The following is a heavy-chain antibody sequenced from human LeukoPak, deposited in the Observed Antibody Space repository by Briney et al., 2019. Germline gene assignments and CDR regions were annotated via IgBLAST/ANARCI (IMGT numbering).Heavy chain of an antibody. CDR2: IYYSGST. Sequence: SETLSLTCTVSGGSISSGDYYWSWIRQPPGKGLEWIGYIYYSGSTYYNPSLKSRVTISVDTSKNQFSLKLSSVTAADTAVYYCARYCSSTSCYGERALDIWGQGTMVTVSS. J-gene: IGHJ3*02. CDR3: ARYCSSTSCYGERALDI. V-gene: IGHV4-30-4*01. D-gene: IGHD2-2*01. CDR1: GGSISSGDYY.